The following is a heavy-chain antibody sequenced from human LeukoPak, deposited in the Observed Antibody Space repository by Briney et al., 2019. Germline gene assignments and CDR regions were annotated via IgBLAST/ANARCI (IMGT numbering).Heavy chain of an antibody. J-gene: IGHJ4*02. D-gene: IGHD3-22*01. Sequence: GGSLRLSCAASGFTFSSYGMHWVRQAPGKGLEGVAFIRYDGSNKYYADSVKGRFTISRDNSKNTLYLQMNSLRAEDTAVYYCAKGGGYLLEPLYYFDYWGQGTLATVSS. V-gene: IGHV3-30*02. CDR1: GFTFSSYG. CDR3: AKGGGYLLEPLYYFDY. CDR2: IRYDGSNK.